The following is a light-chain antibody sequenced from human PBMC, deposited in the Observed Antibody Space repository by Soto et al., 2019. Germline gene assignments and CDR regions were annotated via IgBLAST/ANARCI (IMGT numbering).Light chain of an antibody. V-gene: IGKV1-39*01. CDR3: QQYDNLRT. CDR2: AAS. CDR1: QTISSY. J-gene: IGKJ1*01. Sequence: DIQMTQTPSSLSASVGDRVTITCRASQTISSYLNWYQQKPGKAPNLLISAASSLQNGVPSRFRGSGSGTDFTLTISSLQPEDIATYYCQQYDNLRTFGQGTKVDNK.